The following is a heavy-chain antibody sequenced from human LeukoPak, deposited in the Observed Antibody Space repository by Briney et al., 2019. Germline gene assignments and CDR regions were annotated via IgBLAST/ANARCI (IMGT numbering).Heavy chain of an antibody. CDR1: GGSLSSYY. CDR3: ARLKCISTTWLGRYVMDG. J-gene: IGHJ6*02. CDR2: IYYSGST. Sequence: SETLSLTCRDSGGSLSSYYWSWIRQAPGKGLEYIGYIYYSGSTNYIPSRKSLLTISVDTSKHQFPLNLTSVTAADTAVYYCARLKCISTTWLGRYVMDGWGQGTTVTVSS. V-gene: IGHV4-59*01. D-gene: IGHD2-2*01.